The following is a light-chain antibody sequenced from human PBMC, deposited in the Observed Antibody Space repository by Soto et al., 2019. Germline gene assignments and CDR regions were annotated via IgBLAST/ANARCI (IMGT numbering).Light chain of an antibody. V-gene: IGLV2-14*01. CDR2: EVS. Sequence: QSALTQPASVSGSPGQSITISCTGTSSDIGSYKYVSWYQHHPGKAPELLIYEVSNRPSWVSNRFSGSKSGNTASLTISGLQEEAESFYYSTSYTSTRTIVFGAGTKLTVL. CDR3: TSYTSTRTIV. J-gene: IGLJ2*01. CDR1: SSDIGSYKY.